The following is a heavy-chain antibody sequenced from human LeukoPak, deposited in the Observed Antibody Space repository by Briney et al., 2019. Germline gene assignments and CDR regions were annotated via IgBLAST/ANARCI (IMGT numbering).Heavy chain of an antibody. D-gene: IGHD4/OR15-4a*01. CDR2: IYHSGNT. CDR3: AREYGASYNWFDP. CDR1: GGSISSGAYC. Sequence: SETLSLTCTVSGGSISSGAYCWSWIRQPPGKGLKGIGYIYHSGNTYYNPSLKSRLTISVDTSNNQFSLKVNSVTAADTAVYYCAREYGASYNWFDPWGQGTLVTVSS. V-gene: IGHV4-30-4*01. J-gene: IGHJ5*02.